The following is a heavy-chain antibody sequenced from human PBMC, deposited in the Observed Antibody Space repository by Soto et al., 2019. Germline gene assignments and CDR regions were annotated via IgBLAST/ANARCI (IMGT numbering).Heavy chain of an antibody. CDR1: GVTFSSYA. CDR2: IIPIFGTA. J-gene: IGHJ5*02. D-gene: IGHD3-10*01. V-gene: IGHV1-69*13. CDR3: ARDYGSGSYYLQLSELSYWFDP. Sequence: GASVKVSCKASGVTFSSYAISWVRQAPGQGLEWMGGIIPIFGTANYAQKFQGRVTITADESTSTAYMELSSLRSEDTAVYYCARDYGSGSYYLQLSELSYWFDPWGQGTLVTVS.